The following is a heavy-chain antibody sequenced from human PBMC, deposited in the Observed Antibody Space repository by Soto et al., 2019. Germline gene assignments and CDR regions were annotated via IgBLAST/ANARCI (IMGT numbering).Heavy chain of an antibody. J-gene: IGHJ6*02. V-gene: IGHV3-7*01. CDR2: IKEDGSNK. Sequence: GGSLRHSCAASRFTFSNYWISWVRQAPGKGLEWVATIKEDGSNKYYADSVKGRFTISRDNSKNTLYLQMNSLRAEDTAVYYCARDYYRFNSGYGFSMDVWGQGTTVTVSS. CDR1: RFTFSNYW. CDR3: ARDYYRFNSGYGFSMDV. D-gene: IGHD5-12*01.